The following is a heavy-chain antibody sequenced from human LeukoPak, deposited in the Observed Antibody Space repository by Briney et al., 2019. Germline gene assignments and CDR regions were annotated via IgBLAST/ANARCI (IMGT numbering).Heavy chain of an antibody. Sequence: GTLRLSCAASGFTFSSYGMSWVRQAPGKGLEWIGYIYYSGSTNYNPSLKSRVTISVDTSKNQFSLKLSSVTAADTAVYYCARDPSLTGYYDYWGQGTLVTVSS. V-gene: IGHV4-59*01. CDR2: IYYSGST. CDR1: GFTFSSYG. CDR3: ARDPSLTGYYDY. J-gene: IGHJ4*02. D-gene: IGHD3-9*01.